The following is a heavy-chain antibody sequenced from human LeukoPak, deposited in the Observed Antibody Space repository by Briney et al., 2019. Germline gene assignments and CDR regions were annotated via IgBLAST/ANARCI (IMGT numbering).Heavy chain of an antibody. Sequence: SETLSLTCTVSGGALSNYYWSWIRQPPGKGLEWIGYIYDTESTNYNPSLESRVTISVDTSKNQFSLTLSSVTAADTAVYYCARHCTGGTCYSNYFDYWGQGTLVTVSS. CDR2: IYDTEST. J-gene: IGHJ4*02. CDR1: GGALSNYY. D-gene: IGHD2-15*01. V-gene: IGHV4-59*08. CDR3: ARHCTGGTCYSNYFDY.